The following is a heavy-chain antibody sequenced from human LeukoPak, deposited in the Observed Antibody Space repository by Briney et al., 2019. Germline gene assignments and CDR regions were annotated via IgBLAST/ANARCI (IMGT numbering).Heavy chain of an antibody. CDR2: IYYSGST. J-gene: IGHJ5*02. CDR1: GGSISCYY. Sequence: SETLSLTCTVSGGSISCYYWSWIRQPPGKGLEWIEYIYYSGSTNYNPSLKSRVTISVDTSKNQFSLKLSSVTAADTAVYYCVGCAPNWFAPWGQGTLVTVSS. CDR3: VGCAPNWFAP. D-gene: IGHD2-21*01. V-gene: IGHV4-59*01.